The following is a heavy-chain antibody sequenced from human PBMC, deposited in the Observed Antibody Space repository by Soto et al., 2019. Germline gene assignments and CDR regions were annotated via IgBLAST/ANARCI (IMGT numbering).Heavy chain of an antibody. D-gene: IGHD3-22*01. CDR2: IYYSGST. Sequence: SETLSRTCTVSGGSISSGGYYWSWIRQPPGKGLEWIGYIYYSGSTYYNPSLKSRVTISLDTSKNQFSLNLISVTAADTAVYFCVRGFYDSPGYSSRFDYWGQAIVVTVSS. J-gene: IGHJ4*02. CDR1: GGSISSGGYY. CDR3: VRGFYDSPGYSSRFDY. V-gene: IGHV4-30-4*02.